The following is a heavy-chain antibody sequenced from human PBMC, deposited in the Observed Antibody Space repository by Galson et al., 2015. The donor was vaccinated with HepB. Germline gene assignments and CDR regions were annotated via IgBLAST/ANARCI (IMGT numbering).Heavy chain of an antibody. CDR3: VRVGRWVRDWLDGMDV. V-gene: IGHV3-7*03. Sequence: SLRLSCAGSGITFSNYWMSWVRQAPGKGLEWVANIKQDGSGECYVDSVRGRFTISGDNAKNSLYLQMNSLRAEDTAVYYCVRVGRWVRDWLDGMDVWGQGTTVTVSS. J-gene: IGHJ6*02. CDR2: IKQDGSGE. CDR1: GITFSNYW. D-gene: IGHD3-9*01.